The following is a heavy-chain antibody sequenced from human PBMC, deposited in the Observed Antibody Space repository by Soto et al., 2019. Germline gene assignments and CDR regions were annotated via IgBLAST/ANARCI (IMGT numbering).Heavy chain of an antibody. CDR3: AKGVPGIAVAGTGYFQH. CDR1: GFTFSSYA. CDR2: ISGSGDST. D-gene: IGHD6-19*01. J-gene: IGHJ1*01. Sequence: VQLVESGGGVVQPGGSLRLSCAASGFTFSSYAMSWVRQAPGKGLEWVSGISGSGDSTYYADSVKGRFTISRDNSKNTLYLQMNSLRAEDTAVYYCAKGVPGIAVAGTGYFQHWGQGTLVTISS. V-gene: IGHV3-23*04.